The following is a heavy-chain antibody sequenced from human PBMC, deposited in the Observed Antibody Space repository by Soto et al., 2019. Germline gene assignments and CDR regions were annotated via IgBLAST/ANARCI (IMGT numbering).Heavy chain of an antibody. V-gene: IGHV4-31*03. Sequence: TSETLCLTCTVSGGSISSGGYYWSRSRQHPGKEVHWIVYINNSGSNYYNPSHTMRVTISAATYKNKISLNLSSVTAADTAVYYCTRAYCTKTNCYTLDYWGQGTPVTVSS. CDR3: TRAYCTKTNCYTLDY. D-gene: IGHD2-2*02. CDR1: GGSISSGGYY. J-gene: IGHJ4*02. CDR2: INNSGSN.